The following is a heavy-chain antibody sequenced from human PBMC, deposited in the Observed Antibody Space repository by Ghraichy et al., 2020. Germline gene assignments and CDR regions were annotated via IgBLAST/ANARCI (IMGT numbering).Heavy chain of an antibody. CDR1: GGSINDYY. D-gene: IGHD2/OR15-2a*01. CDR2: IYNSGST. Sequence: SETLSLTCTVSGGSINDYYLTWIRQPAGKGLEWIGRIYNSGSTNYSPSLQSRVTMSVDTSKNQFSLRLTSVTGADTAVYYCAREGGMSGYYPRFEFWGQGTLVTVSS. V-gene: IGHV4-4*07. CDR3: AREGGMSGYYPRFEF. J-gene: IGHJ4*02.